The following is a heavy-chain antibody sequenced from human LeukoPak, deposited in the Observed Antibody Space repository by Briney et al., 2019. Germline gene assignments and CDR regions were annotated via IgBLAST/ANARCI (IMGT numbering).Heavy chain of an antibody. V-gene: IGHV4-39*01. Sequence: SETLSLTCTVSGDSIAINNYYWGWVRQPPGKGLEWIGNIYYNGNTYYNPSLKSRVTMSVDTSRNEFSLRLSFVTAADTAFYYCAGHIVYDAYKAWGQGTLVTVSS. CDR3: AGHIVYDAYKA. D-gene: IGHD5-24*01. J-gene: IGHJ4*02. CDR2: IYYNGNT. CDR1: GDSIAINNYY.